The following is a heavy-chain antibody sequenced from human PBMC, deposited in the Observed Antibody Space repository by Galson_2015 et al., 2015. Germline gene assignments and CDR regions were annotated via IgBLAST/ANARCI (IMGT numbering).Heavy chain of an antibody. V-gene: IGHV7-4-1*02. Sequence: SVKVSCKASGYTFTSLATNWVRQAPGQGLEWMGWINTNTGNPTYAQGFTGRFVFSMDTSVSTAYLQISSLKTEDTAVYYCASAVHSGCDYGDWFDPWGQGTLVTVSS. CDR2: INTNTGNP. J-gene: IGHJ5*02. CDR3: ASAVHSGCDYGDWFDP. CDR1: GYTFTSLA. D-gene: IGHD5-12*01.